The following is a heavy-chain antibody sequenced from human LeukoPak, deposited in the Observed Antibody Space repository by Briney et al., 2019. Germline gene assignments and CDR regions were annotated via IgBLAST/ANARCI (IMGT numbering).Heavy chain of an antibody. CDR1: GDSISSSSYF. Sequence: SETLSLTCIVSGDSISSSSYFWGWIRQPPGKGLEWIGNIDYSGSTYYNPSLKSRVTISVETSKNQFSLKLTSVTAADAAVYYCAPIRVSTFCFDYWGQGTLVTVSS. CDR3: APIRVSTFCFDY. CDR2: IDYSGST. D-gene: IGHD2-8*01. V-gene: IGHV4-39*01. J-gene: IGHJ4*02.